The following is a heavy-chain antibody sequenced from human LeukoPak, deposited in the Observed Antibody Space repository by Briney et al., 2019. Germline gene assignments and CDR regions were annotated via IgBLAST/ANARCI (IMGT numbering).Heavy chain of an antibody. V-gene: IGHV4-39*01. CDR2: IYYSGST. D-gene: IGHD3-22*01. CDR1: GGSISSSSYY. CDR3: ARFDRGSSGYYDY. Sequence: SETLSLTCTVSGGSISSSSYYWGWIRQPPGKGLEWIGSIYYSGSTYYNPSLKSRVTISVDTSKNQFSLKLSSVTAADTAVYYCARFDRGSSGYYDYWGQGTLVTVSS. J-gene: IGHJ4*02.